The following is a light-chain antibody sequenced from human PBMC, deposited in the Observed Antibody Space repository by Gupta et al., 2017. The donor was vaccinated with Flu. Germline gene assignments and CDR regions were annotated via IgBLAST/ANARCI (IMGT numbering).Light chain of an antibody. CDR3: QQYNDWPLT. CDR1: QSVTSN. J-gene: IGKJ4*01. V-gene: IGKV3-15*01. CDR2: GAS. Sequence: GERATPSCRASQSVTSNLDWYQQKPGQAPRLLIYGASTRATGFPARFSGSGYGTEFSLTISSLQSEDFAVYYCQQYNDWPLTFGGGTKVEIK.